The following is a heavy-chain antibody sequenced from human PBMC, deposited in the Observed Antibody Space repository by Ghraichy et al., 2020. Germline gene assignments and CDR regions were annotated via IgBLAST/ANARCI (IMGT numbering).Heavy chain of an antibody. D-gene: IGHD6-13*01. CDR3: AGVRADPIAAINY. CDR1: GFTFSNYG. V-gene: IGHV3-23*01. CDR2: ISGSGDIR. J-gene: IGHJ4*02. Sequence: GGSLRLSCTASGFTFSNYGMTWVRQAPGKGLEWVSIISGSGDIRYYVDSVKGRFTISRDNSRNTLYLQMNILKAEDTALYYCAGVRADPIAAINYWGQGILVTVSS.